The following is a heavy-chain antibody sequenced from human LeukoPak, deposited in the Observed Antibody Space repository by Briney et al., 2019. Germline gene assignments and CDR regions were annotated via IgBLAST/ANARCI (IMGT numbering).Heavy chain of an antibody. CDR1: GFTFSSYG. Sequence: GGTLRLSCAASGFTFSSYGMSWVRQAPGKGLEWVSCIRAGGDNTYYADSVKGRFTISRDNSKNTLYLQMNSLRAEDTAVYYCAKGMVRGVILKGFDYWGQGTLVTVSS. CDR3: AKGMVRGVILKGFDY. D-gene: IGHD3-10*01. CDR2: IRAGGDNT. J-gene: IGHJ4*02. V-gene: IGHV3-23*01.